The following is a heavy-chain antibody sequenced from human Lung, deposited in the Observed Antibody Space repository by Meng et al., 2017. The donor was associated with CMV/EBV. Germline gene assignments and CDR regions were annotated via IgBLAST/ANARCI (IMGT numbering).Heavy chain of an antibody. V-gene: IGHV1-2*02. Sequence: ASVXVSXKASGYTFIGYHIHWVRQAPGQGLEWMGWINPNPNFDDTAYAQKFQGRVTITRDMSISTAYMELTRLRPDDTAVYYCARVQFLEKPNDAFNIWGRGXMVTFSS. CDR3: ARVQFLEKPNDAFNI. J-gene: IGHJ3*02. D-gene: IGHD2-21*01. CDR2: INPNPNFDDT. CDR1: GYTFIGYH.